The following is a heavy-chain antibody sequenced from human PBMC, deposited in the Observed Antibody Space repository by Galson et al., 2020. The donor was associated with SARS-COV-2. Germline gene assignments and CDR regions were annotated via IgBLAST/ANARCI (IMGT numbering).Heavy chain of an antibody. CDR2: IYHSGST. J-gene: IGHJ3*02. V-gene: IGHV4-38-2*02. CDR3: ARDSVVVVPAAIFGLDAFDI. D-gene: IGHD2-2*02. Sequence: SETLSLTCTVSGYSISSGYYWGWIRQPPGKGLEWIGSIYHSGSTYYNPSLKSRVTISVDTSKNQFSLKLSSVTAADTAVYYCARDSVVVVPAAIFGLDAFDIWGQGTMVTVSS. CDR1: GYSISSGYY.